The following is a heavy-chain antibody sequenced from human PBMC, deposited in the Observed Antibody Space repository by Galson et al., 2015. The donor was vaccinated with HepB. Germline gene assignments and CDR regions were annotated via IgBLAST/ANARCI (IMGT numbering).Heavy chain of an antibody. D-gene: IGHD5-24*01. V-gene: IGHV1-3*04. CDR3: ARGGQWPQFYYFDY. Sequence: SVKVSCKASGYSFTIYNIYWVRQAPGQRLEWMGWVNTANGNTKYSQKFRDRITLTRDTSATTAYMELSSLESEDTAVYYCARGGQWPQFYYFDYWGRGTLVTVSS. CDR2: VNTANGNT. CDR1: GYSFTIYN. J-gene: IGHJ4*02.